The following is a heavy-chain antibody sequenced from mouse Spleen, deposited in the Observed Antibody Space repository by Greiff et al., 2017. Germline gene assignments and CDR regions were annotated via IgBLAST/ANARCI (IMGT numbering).Heavy chain of an antibody. CDR2: ISSGGGNT. Sequence: EVKLVESGGGLVKPGGSLKLSCAASGFTFSSYTMSWVRQTPAKRLEWVATISSGGGNTYYPDSVKGRFTISRDNARNTLYLQMSSLRSEDTAMYYCARPIYYGKAAMDYWGQGTSVTVSS. J-gene: IGHJ4*01. CDR3: ARPIYYGKAAMDY. CDR1: GFTFSSYT. V-gene: IGHV5-9*04. D-gene: IGHD2-1*01.